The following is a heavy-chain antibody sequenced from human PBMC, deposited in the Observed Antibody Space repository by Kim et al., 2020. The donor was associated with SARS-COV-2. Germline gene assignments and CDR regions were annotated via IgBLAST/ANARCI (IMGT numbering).Heavy chain of an antibody. Sequence: ADAVKGRFTISRDNSKTTVYLKMNSLRAEDTALYYCAKDPIAGAKVFWFDPWGQGTLVTVSS. J-gene: IGHJ5*02. CDR3: AKDPIAGAKVFWFDP. D-gene: IGHD6-13*01. V-gene: IGHV3-23*01.